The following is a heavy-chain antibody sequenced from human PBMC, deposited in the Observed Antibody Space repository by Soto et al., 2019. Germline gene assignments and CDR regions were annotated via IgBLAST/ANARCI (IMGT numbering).Heavy chain of an antibody. CDR2: ISPYNGDT. Sequence: GASVKVSFKASGYTFTSYGISWVRQAPGQGLEWVGWISPYNGDTNYAQKLQGRVTMTTDTFTSTAYMELRSLISDDTAVYYCARATQLSNRGVRGLFDPWGQGTLVTVSS. CDR1: GYTFTSYG. V-gene: IGHV1-18*01. J-gene: IGHJ5*02. D-gene: IGHD2-2*01. CDR3: ARATQLSNRGVRGLFDP.